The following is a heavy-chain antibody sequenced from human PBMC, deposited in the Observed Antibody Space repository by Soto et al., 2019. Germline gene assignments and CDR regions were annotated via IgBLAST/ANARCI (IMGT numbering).Heavy chain of an antibody. D-gene: IGHD4-4*01. V-gene: IGHV1-3*01. J-gene: IGHJ5*02. CDR2: INAGNGNT. Sequence: ASVKVSCKASGYTFTSYAMHWVRQAPGQRLEWMGWINAGNGNTKYSQKFQGRVTITRDTSASTAYMELNSLRAEDTAVYYCARETVPTWFDPWGQGTLVTVSS. CDR1: GYTFTSYA. CDR3: ARETVPTWFDP.